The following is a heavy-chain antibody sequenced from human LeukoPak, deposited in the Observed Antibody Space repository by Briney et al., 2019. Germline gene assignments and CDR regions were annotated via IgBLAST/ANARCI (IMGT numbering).Heavy chain of an antibody. J-gene: IGHJ5*02. V-gene: IGHV1-46*01. D-gene: IGHD6-19*01. Sequence: ASVKVSCKASGYTFTSYYMHWVRQAPGQGLEWMGIINPSGGSTSYAQKFQGRVTMTRDTSTSTVYMELSSLRSEDTAVYYCARYESGSGWYKEGVSNWFDPWGQGTLVTVSS. CDR2: INPSGGST. CDR3: ARYESGSGWYKEGVSNWFDP. CDR1: GYTFTSYY.